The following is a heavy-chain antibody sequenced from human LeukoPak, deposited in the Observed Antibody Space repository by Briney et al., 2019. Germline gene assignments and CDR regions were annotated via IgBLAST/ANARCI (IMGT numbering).Heavy chain of an antibody. CDR2: INQDGREK. V-gene: IGHV3-7*01. CDR3: ARGGKLHPQSPY. J-gene: IGHJ4*02. D-gene: IGHD3-16*01. CDR1: GFTFSTYW. Sequence: GGSLRLSCAASGFTFSTYWMSRVCQAPGKGLEWVANINQDGREKYYADSVKGRFTISRDNGKNSLYLQMNSLGAEDTAVYYCARGGKLHPQSPYWGQGTLVTVSS.